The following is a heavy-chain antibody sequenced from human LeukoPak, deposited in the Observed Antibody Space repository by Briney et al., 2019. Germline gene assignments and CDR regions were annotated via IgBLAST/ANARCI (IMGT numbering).Heavy chain of an antibody. Sequence: GGSLRLSCAASGFTFRTYWMNWVRQAPGKGLEWVSSISSSSSYIYYADSVKGRFTISRDNAKNSLYLQMNSLRAEDTAVYYCAREPGIAAPDYWGQGTLVTVSS. D-gene: IGHD6-6*01. CDR2: ISSSSSYI. J-gene: IGHJ4*02. V-gene: IGHV3-21*01. CDR3: AREPGIAAPDY. CDR1: GFTFRTYW.